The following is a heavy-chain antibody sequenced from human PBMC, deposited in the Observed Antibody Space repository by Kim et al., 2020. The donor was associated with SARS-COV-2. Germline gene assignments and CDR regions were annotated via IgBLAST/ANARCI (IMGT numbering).Heavy chain of an antibody. J-gene: IGHJ6*02. V-gene: IGHV3-30*01. D-gene: IGHD1-26*01. CDR3: ARARGGSYYYGMDV. Sequence: ADSVKSRFTISRDNSKNTLDLQMNSLRAEDTAVYYCARARGGSYYYGMDVWGQGTTVTVSS.